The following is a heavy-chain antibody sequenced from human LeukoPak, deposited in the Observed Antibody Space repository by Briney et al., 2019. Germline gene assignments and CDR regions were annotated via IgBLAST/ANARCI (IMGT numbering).Heavy chain of an antibody. V-gene: IGHV5-51*01. J-gene: IGHJ4*02. CDR1: GYSFTSYW. CDR2: IYPGDSDT. D-gene: IGHD2-2*02. Sequence: KYGESLKISCKGSGYSFTSYWIGWVRQMPGKSLEWMGIIYPGDSDTRYSPSFQGQVTISADKSISTAYLQWSSLKASDTAMYYCARSNGYCSSTSCYTSDYWGQGTLVTVSS. CDR3: ARSNGYCSSTSCYTSDY.